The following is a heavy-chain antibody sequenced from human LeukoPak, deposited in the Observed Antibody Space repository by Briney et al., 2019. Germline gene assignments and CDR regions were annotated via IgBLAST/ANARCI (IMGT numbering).Heavy chain of an antibody. J-gene: IGHJ6*01. CDR1: GYTFTSYG. CDR3: AVGYSSSWYIATDYYYYGMDV. Sequence: ASVKVSCKASGYTFTSYGISWVRQAPGQGLEWMGWISAYNGNTNYAQKLQGRVTMTTDTSTSTAYMELRSLRSEDTAVYYCAVGYSSSWYIATDYYYYGMDVWGQGTMVTVSS. V-gene: IGHV1-18*01. D-gene: IGHD6-13*01. CDR2: ISAYNGNT.